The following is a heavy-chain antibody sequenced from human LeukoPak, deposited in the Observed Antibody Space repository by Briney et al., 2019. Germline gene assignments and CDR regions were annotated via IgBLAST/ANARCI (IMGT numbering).Heavy chain of an antibody. D-gene: IGHD3-22*01. V-gene: IGHV3-48*01. CDR3: AKDGKRITMIVATRRPYYFDY. CDR1: GFTFGSYS. CDR2: ISSSSSTI. Sequence: PGGSLRLSCAASGFTFGSYSMNWVRQAPGKGLEWVSYISSSSSTIYYADSVKGRFTISRDNSKNTLYLQMNSLRAEDTAVYYCAKDGKRITMIVATRRPYYFDYWGQGTLVTVSS. J-gene: IGHJ4*02.